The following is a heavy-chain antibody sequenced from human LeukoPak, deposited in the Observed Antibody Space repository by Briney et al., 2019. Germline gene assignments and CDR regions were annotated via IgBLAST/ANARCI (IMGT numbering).Heavy chain of an antibody. V-gene: IGHV4-59*01. CDR3: ARAGFGDDKYYFDY. CDR2: IYYTGSS. Sequence: SETLSLTWTVSGGSISGYFWYWIRQPPGKGLEWIGYIYYTGSSNYNPSLKSRVTISLDTSKNQFSLKLSSVTAADTAVYYCARAGFGDDKYYFDYWGQGTLVTVSS. D-gene: IGHD4-17*01. CDR1: GGSISGYF. J-gene: IGHJ4*02.